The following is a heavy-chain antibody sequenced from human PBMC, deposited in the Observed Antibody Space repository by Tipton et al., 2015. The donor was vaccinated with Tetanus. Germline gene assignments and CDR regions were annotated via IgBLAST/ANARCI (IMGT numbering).Heavy chain of an antibody. D-gene: IGHD3-3*01. Sequence: TLSLTCAVFGDSMNSDDYSWGWIRQPPGKGMEWIGYFYHAGSTSYNPSLKSRVAISVDWSKNQLSLNLSSVTPADTALYYCVRTEWFGHMPAFDSWGQGTLVTVSS. CDR1: GDSMNSDDYS. CDR3: VRTEWFGHMPAFDS. J-gene: IGHJ4*02. CDR2: FYHAGST. V-gene: IGHV4-30-2*02.